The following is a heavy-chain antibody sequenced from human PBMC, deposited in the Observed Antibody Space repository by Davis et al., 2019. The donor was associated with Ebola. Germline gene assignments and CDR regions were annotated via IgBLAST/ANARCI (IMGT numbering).Heavy chain of an antibody. J-gene: IGHJ4*02. CDR1: GYTFTSHG. D-gene: IGHD3-3*01. Sequence: ASVQVSCKTSGYTFTSHGITWVRQPPGQGLEWMGWSSPSNGNTNYAQKLQGRVTMTTDTSTSTAYMELRSLRSDDTAMYYCVRDFWSDDPGYCGQGTLVTVSS. CDR2: SSPSNGNT. CDR3: VRDFWSDDPGY. V-gene: IGHV1-18*01.